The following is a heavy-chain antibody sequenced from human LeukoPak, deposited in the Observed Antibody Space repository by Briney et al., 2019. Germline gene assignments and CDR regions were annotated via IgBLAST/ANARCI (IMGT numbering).Heavy chain of an antibody. CDR1: GFIFSSYW. Sequence: PGGSLRLSCAASGFIFSSYWMSWVRQAPAKGLEWVANIKQDGSEKYYVDSVKGRFTISRDNAKNSLYLQMNSLRAEDTAVYYCAREAAAAHPDFWGQGTLVVVSA. V-gene: IGHV3-7*05. J-gene: IGHJ4*02. D-gene: IGHD6-13*01. CDR2: IKQDGSEK. CDR3: AREAAAAHPDF.